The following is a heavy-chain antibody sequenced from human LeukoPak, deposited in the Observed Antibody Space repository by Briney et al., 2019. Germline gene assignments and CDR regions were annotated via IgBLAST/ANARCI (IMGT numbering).Heavy chain of an antibody. V-gene: IGHV3-21*01. Sequence: GRSLRLSCAASGFTFDDYAMHWVRQAPGKGLEWVSSITSSSSYISYADSVKGRFTISRDNAKKSLHLQMNSLRAEDTAVYYCASSTLSGIGVFDIWGQGTMVTVSS. CDR2: ITSSSSYI. J-gene: IGHJ3*02. CDR1: GFTFDDYA. CDR3: ASSTLSGIGVFDI. D-gene: IGHD2/OR15-2a*01.